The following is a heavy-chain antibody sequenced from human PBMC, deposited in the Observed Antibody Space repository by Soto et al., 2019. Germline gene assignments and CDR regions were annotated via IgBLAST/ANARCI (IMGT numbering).Heavy chain of an antibody. J-gene: IGHJ4*02. CDR2: ISSSSRYM. CDR1: GFMFSSFS. CDR3: AREGGTAVAGTRGDY. D-gene: IGHD6-19*01. V-gene: IGHV3-21*02. Sequence: EVQLVESGGGLVKPGGSLRLSCAASGFMFSSFSMNWVRQAPGKGLEWVSSISSSSRYMYYAVSVKGRFTISRDNAKNSLYLQMNSLRAEDTAVYFCAREGGTAVAGTRGDYWGRGTLVTVSS.